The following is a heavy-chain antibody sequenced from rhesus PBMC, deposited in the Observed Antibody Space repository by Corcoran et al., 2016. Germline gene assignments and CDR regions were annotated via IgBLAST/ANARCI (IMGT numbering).Heavy chain of an antibody. CDR2: IYGSGGST. J-gene: IGHJ4*01. CDR3: ARASRIDY. Sequence: QVQLQESGPGLVKPSETLSLTCAVSGGSSSGYYWSGIRQPPGKGLEGNGRIYGSGGSTDYKPALKRRVTSSTDTSKNQFSLKLSSVTAADTAVYYCARASRIDYWGQGVLVTVSS. V-gene: IGHV4-160*01. CDR1: GGSSSGYY.